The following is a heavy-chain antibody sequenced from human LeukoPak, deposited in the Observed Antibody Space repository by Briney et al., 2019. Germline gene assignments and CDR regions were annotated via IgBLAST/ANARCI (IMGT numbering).Heavy chain of an antibody. Sequence: GGSLRLSCAASAFTFSSYGMHWVRQAPGKGLEWVTFIRSDGSSNYYGDSVKGRFTLSRDNFKNTLSLQMNSLRAEDTAVYYCVRDRDWGFDYWGQGTLVTVSS. CDR3: VRDRDWGFDY. CDR2: IRSDGSSN. J-gene: IGHJ4*02. D-gene: IGHD3/OR15-3a*01. V-gene: IGHV3-30*02. CDR1: AFTFSSYG.